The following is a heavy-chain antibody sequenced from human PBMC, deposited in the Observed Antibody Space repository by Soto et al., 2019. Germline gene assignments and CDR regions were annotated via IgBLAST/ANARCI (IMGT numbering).Heavy chain of an antibody. CDR2: LYSGGKS. CDR1: GLNFDNSY. J-gene: IGHJ4*02. Sequence: PGGSLRLSCAASGLNFDNSYMSWVRQAPGKGLEWVAILYSGGKSYYAESVRGRFTISRDISKNTLDLQMNRLTADDTAVYYCSKNNVAPAFVGFEYWGQGTLVTVSS. CDR3: SKNNVAPAFVGFEY. D-gene: IGHD2-2*01. V-gene: IGHV3-53*01.